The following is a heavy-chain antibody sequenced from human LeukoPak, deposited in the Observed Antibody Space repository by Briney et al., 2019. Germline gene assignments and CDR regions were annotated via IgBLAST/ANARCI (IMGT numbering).Heavy chain of an antibody. CDR3: ARDGSGWYYYYYGMDV. Sequence: GGSLRLSRAASGFTFSSYGMHWVRQAPGKGLEWVAVIWYDGSNKYYADSVKGRFTISRDNSKNTLYLQMNSLRAEDTAVYYCARDGSGWYYYYYGMDVWGQGTTVTVSS. J-gene: IGHJ6*02. D-gene: IGHD6-19*01. CDR1: GFTFSSYG. V-gene: IGHV3-33*01. CDR2: IWYDGSNK.